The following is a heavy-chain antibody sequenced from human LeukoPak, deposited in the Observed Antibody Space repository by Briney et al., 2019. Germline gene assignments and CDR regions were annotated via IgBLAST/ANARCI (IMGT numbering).Heavy chain of an antibody. J-gene: IGHJ4*02. Sequence: QAGGSLRLSCAASGFTVSSNYMSWVRQAPGKGLEWVSGIGGSGGDSTYYADSVKGRFTISRDNSKNTLCLQMNSLRAEDTAVYYCAKSLSYDSSYYLPQADSWGQGTLVTVSS. CDR1: GFTVSSNY. CDR3: AKSLSYDSSYYLPQADS. D-gene: IGHD3-22*01. V-gene: IGHV3-23*01. CDR2: IGGSGGDST.